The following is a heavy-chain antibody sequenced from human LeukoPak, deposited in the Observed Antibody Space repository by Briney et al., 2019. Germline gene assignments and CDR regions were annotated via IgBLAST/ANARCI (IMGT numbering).Heavy chain of an antibody. CDR1: GYTFTSYA. J-gene: IGHJ6*02. D-gene: IGHD3-22*01. CDR3: ARETPPYYYDSRGYREYYGMDV. CDR2: INTNTGNP. Sequence: ASVKVSFKASGYTFTSYAMNWVRRAPGQGLEWRGWINTNTGNPTYAQGFTGRFVFSLDTSASTAYLQISSLKAEDTAVYYCARETPPYYYDSRGYREYYGMDVWGQGTTVTVSS. V-gene: IGHV7-4-1*02.